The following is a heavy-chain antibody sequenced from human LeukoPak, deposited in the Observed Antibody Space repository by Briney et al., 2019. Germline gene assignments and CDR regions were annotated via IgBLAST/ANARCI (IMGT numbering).Heavy chain of an antibody. Sequence: AGVSLRLSCAASGFTFTSYAMNWVRQVPGKGLEWVSTISDSGGTTYYADSVKGRFTISRDDSKNTLYLQMNSLRAEDTAVYYCAGDFRAGTASDAFDIWGQGTMVTVSS. CDR3: AGDFRAGTASDAFDI. J-gene: IGHJ3*02. V-gene: IGHV3-23*01. D-gene: IGHD1/OR15-1a*01. CDR1: GFTFTSYA. CDR2: ISDSGGTT.